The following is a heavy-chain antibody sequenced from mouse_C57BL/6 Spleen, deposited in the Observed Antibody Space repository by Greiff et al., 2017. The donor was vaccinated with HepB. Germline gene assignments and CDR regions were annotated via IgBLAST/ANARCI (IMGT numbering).Heavy chain of an antibody. J-gene: IGHJ3*01. CDR1: GFTFSSYA. D-gene: IGHD2-3*01. CDR2: ISDGGSYT. Sequence: EVKLVESGGGLVKPGGSLKLSCAASGFTFSSYAMSWVRQTPEKRLEWVATISDGGSYTYYPDNVKGRFTISRDNAKNNLYLQMSHLKSEDTAMYYCARDDDNWFAYWGQGTLVTVSA. V-gene: IGHV5-4*01. CDR3: ARDDDNWFAY.